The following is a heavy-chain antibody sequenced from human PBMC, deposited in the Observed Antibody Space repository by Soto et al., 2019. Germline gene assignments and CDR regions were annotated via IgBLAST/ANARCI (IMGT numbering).Heavy chain of an antibody. D-gene: IGHD6-6*01. J-gene: IGHJ3*01. CDR3: ARGLATLPVFAFDV. V-gene: IGHV2-5*01. CDR2: VYWNDDK. Sequence: QITVKGSGPTLVKPTQTLTLTCSLSGISLSTSGVGLGWIRQTPGKALEWLALVYWNDDKHYTPSLMSRLTITKDSSKDQAVLTMTNLDPVDTATYYCARGLATLPVFAFDVCGQGTEVTVSS. CDR1: GISLSTSGVG.